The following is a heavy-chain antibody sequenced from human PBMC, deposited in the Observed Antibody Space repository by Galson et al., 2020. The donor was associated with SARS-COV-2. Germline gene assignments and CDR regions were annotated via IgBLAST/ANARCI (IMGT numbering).Heavy chain of an antibody. V-gene: IGHV1-18*01. D-gene: IGHD5-18*01. CDR2: ISAYNGNT. CDR3: AREWDGYSYGYQGEADY. J-gene: IGHJ4*02. Sequence: ASVKVSCKASGYTFTSYGISWVRQAPGQGLEWMGWISAYNGNTNYAQKLQGRVTMTTDTSTSTAYMELRSLRSDDTAVYYCAREWDGYSYGYQGEADYWGQGTLVTVSS. CDR1: GYTFTSYG.